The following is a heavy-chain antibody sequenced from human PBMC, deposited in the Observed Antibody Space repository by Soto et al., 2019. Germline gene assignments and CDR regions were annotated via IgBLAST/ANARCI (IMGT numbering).Heavy chain of an antibody. CDR1: GGSISSYY. D-gene: IGHD6-6*01. CDR3: ARARSSSSAGGYYYGMDV. Sequence: PSETLSLTCTVSGGSISSYYWSWIRQPPGKGLEWIGYIYYSGSTNYNPSLKSRVTISVDTSKNQFSLKLSSVTAADTAVYYCARARSSSSAGGYYYGMDVWGQGTTVTVSS. V-gene: IGHV4-59*01. J-gene: IGHJ6*02. CDR2: IYYSGST.